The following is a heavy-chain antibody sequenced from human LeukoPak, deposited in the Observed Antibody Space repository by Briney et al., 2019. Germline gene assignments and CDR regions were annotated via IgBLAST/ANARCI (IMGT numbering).Heavy chain of an antibody. CDR3: ARDPRGPVGVYYYGTDV. V-gene: IGHV4-4*07. Sequence: SETLSLTCSVSGGSISSYYWSWIRQPAGKGLEWIGRIYTSGSTNYNPSLKSRVTMSVDTSKNQFSLKLSSVTAADTAVYYCARDPRGPVGVYYYGTDVWGQGTTVTVSS. CDR2: IYTSGST. D-gene: IGHD3/OR15-3a*01. CDR1: GGSISSYY. J-gene: IGHJ6*02.